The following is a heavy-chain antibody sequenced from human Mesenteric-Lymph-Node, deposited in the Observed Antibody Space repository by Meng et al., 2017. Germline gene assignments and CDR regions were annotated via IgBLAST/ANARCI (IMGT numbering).Heavy chain of an antibody. J-gene: IGHJ4*02. D-gene: IGHD2-2*01. CDR3: ARDNGYDLDY. CDR2: INDGGT. Sequence: LRLSCTVSGGSISSISTYSYYWNWIRQPAGKELEWIGRINDGGTNYNPSLKSRVTISVDTSKNQFSLKLSSVTAADTAVYYCARDNGYDLDYWGQGTLVTVSS. CDR1: GGSISSISTYSYY. V-gene: IGHV4-61*02.